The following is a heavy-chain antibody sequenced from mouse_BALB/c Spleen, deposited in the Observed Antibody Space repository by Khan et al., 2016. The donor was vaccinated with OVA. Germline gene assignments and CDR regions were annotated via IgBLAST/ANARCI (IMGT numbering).Heavy chain of an antibody. D-gene: IGHD1-2*01. V-gene: IGHV1S29*02. J-gene: IGHJ3*01. CDR3: ARAGDGSFAY. CDR2: IYPNNGDT. Sequence: VQLQQSGPELVKPGASVKISCRASGYTFTDYILDWVKQSHGKSLDWIGYIYPNNGDTGYNQKFKTKATLTVDISSNTAYLELRSMTSEDSAVCYCARAGDGSFAYWGQGTLVTVSA. CDR1: GYTFTDYI.